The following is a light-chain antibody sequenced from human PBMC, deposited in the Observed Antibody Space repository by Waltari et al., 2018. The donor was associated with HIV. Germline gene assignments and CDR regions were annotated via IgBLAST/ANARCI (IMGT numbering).Light chain of an antibody. Sequence: QSALTQPASVSGSPGQSITISCTGISSGSGGYKSVSWYQHHPGKAPKLMIYEVSKRPSGVSNRFSGSKSDSTASLTISGLQAEDEADYYCCSYAAGTTWVFGGGTSLTVL. V-gene: IGLV2-23*02. CDR2: EVS. J-gene: IGLJ3*02. CDR3: CSYAAGTTWV. CDR1: SSGSGGYKS.